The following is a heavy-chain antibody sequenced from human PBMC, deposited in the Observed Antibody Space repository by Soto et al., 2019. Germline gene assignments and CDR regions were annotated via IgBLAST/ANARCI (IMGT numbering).Heavy chain of an antibody. J-gene: IGHJ6*02. V-gene: IGHV1-18*01. CDR1: DHTFTYYV. Sequence: QVQLLQSGGEVKKPGASVKVSCNCSDHTFTYYVINWVRRAPGQGLEWMGWISGYNGNTKYSQKFQDRVTMSADTSTRTAFMEMRSLTSDDTAVYFCAATGGHYFGLDVWGQGTTVTVSS. CDR3: AATGGHYFGLDV. CDR2: ISGYNGNT. D-gene: IGHD2-8*02.